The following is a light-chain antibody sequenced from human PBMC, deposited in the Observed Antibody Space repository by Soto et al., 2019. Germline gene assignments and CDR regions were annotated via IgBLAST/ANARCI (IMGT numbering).Light chain of an antibody. V-gene: IGKV3-20*01. CDR2: GTS. CDR1: QSVNRRY. J-gene: IGKJ1*01. Sequence: EIVLTQSPGTLSLSPGESATLSCRASQSVNRRYLAWYQQKPGQAPRLLIYGTSSRATGIPDRFSGSGSGTDFTLTISRLEPEDFAVYYCQQFDSSPVWTFGQGTEVEIK. CDR3: QQFDSSPVWT.